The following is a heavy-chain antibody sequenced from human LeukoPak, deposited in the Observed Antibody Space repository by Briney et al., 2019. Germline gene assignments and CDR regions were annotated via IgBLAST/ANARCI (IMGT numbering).Heavy chain of an antibody. Sequence: PGRSLRLSCAASGFIFNIYGMHWVRQAPGKGLEWVAVIWPDGSNKYYADSVKGRFTVSRDDSKNTLYLQMNSLKVEDSAVYFCAGAYESRSLFEYWGQGILVAVSS. V-gene: IGHV3-33*01. CDR3: AGAYESRSLFEY. J-gene: IGHJ4*02. CDR1: GFIFNIYG. CDR2: IWPDGSNK. D-gene: IGHD3-22*01.